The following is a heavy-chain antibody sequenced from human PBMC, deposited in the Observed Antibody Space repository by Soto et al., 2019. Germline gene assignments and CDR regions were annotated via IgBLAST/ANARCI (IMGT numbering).Heavy chain of an antibody. Sequence: SVKDSFQSRGHTSRGYGIQWVRPAPGQRLEWMGWINADNGDTKYSQNFQDRVTITRDTSANTVYMELSSLTTEDTAVYYCARVGLKYLRWFEAWGQGSLVTVSS. CDR3: ARVGLKYLRWFEA. D-gene: IGHD3-10*01. CDR2: INADNGDT. J-gene: IGHJ5*02. V-gene: IGHV1-3*01. CDR1: GHTSRGYG.